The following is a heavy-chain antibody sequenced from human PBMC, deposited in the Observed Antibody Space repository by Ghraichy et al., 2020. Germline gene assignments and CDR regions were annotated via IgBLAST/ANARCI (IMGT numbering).Heavy chain of an antibody. CDR3: ARGRGYSSSSGQRWFDP. Sequence: SETLSLTCAVYGGSFSGYYWSWIRQPPGKGLEWIGEINHSGSTNYNPSLKSRVTISVDTSKNQFSLKLSSVTAADTAVYYCARGRGYSSSSGQRWFDPWGQGTRDTVSS. J-gene: IGHJ5*02. CDR1: GGSFSGYY. D-gene: IGHD6-6*01. CDR2: INHSGST. V-gene: IGHV4-34*01.